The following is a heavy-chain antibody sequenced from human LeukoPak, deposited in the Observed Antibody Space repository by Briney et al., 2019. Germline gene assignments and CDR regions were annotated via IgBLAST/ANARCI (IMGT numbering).Heavy chain of an antibody. CDR3: ARSMQYYDFWSGYFVSASLIYYYYYGMDV. D-gene: IGHD3-3*01. CDR1: GYTFTSYD. V-gene: IGHV1-8*01. J-gene: IGHJ6*02. CDR2: MNPNSGNT. Sequence: ASVKVSCKASGYTFTSYDIHWVRQATGQGLEWMGWMNPNSGNTGYAQKFQGRVTMTRNTSISTAYMELSSLRSEDTAVYYCARSMQYYDFWSGYFVSASLIYYYYYGMDVWGQGTLVTVSS.